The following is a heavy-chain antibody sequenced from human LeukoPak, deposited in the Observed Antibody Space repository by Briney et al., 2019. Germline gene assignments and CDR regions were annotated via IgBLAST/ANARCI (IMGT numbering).Heavy chain of an antibody. CDR2: VTSDGSGT. CDR3: ALGLDYYGSGS. J-gene: IGHJ5*02. CDR1: GFTFSSYW. Sequence: GGSLRLSCAASGFTFSSYWMHWVRQAPGKGLVWVSRVTSDGSGTSYADSVKGRFTISRDNAKNSLYLQMNSLRAEDTALYHCALGLDYYGSGSWGQGTLVTVSS. D-gene: IGHD3-10*01. V-gene: IGHV3-74*01.